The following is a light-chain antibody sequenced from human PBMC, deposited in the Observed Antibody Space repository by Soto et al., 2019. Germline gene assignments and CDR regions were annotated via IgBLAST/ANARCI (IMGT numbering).Light chain of an antibody. V-gene: IGKV1-39*01. CDR2: AAS. CDR3: QQSYSTPFT. Sequence: GDRVTITCRASQSISSYLNWYQQKPGKAPKLLIYAASSLQSGVPSRFSGSGSGTDFTLTISSLQPEDFATYFCQQSYSTPFTFGPGTKVDIK. CDR1: QSISSY. J-gene: IGKJ3*01.